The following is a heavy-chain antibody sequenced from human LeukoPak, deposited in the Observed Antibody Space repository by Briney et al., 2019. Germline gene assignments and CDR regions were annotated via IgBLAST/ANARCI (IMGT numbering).Heavy chain of an antibody. D-gene: IGHD2-2*02. CDR3: ARLGAYCSSTSCYTRTLGAFDY. Sequence: PSETLSLTCTVSGVSISSYYWSWLRQPPGKGLEWIGYIYYSGSTNYNPSLKSRVTISVDTSKNQFSLKLSSVTAADTAVYYCARLGAYCSSTSCYTRTLGAFDYWGQGTLVTVSS. CDR2: IYYSGST. J-gene: IGHJ4*02. V-gene: IGHV4-59*12. CDR1: GVSISSYY.